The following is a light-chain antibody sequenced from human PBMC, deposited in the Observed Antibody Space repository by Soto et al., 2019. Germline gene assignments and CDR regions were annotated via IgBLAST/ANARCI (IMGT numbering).Light chain of an antibody. CDR1: QSVSNNY. J-gene: IGKJ5*01. Sequence: DNVLTQSPGTLSLSPGERATLSCRAIQSVSNNYLAWYQQKPGQAPRLLIYGASNRATGIPDRFSGSGSGTDFTLTISRLEPEDFAVYYCQQYGSSPPITFGQGTRLEIK. CDR3: QQYGSSPPIT. V-gene: IGKV3-20*01. CDR2: GAS.